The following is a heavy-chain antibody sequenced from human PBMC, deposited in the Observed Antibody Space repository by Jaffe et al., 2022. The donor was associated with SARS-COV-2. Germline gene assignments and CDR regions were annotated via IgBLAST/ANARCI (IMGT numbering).Heavy chain of an antibody. CDR1: GFTFSSYA. CDR2: ISGSGGST. V-gene: IGHV3-23*01. CDR3: AKSWSYYDSSGYPTGGYFDY. Sequence: EVQLLESGGGLVQPGGSLRLSCAASGFTFSSYAMSWVRQAPGKGLEWVSAISGSGGSTYYADSVKGRFTISRDNSKNTLYLQMNSLRAEDTAVYYCAKSWSYYDSSGYPTGGYFDYWGQGTLVTVSS. D-gene: IGHD3-22*01. J-gene: IGHJ4*02.